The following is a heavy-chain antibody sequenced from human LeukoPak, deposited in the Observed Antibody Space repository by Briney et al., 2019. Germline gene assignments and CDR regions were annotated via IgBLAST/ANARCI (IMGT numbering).Heavy chain of an antibody. CDR2: INPNSGGT. D-gene: IGHD5-12*01. V-gene: IGHV1-2*02. CDR3: ARVSRGYSGYESSWFDP. CDR1: GYTFTGYY. J-gene: IGHJ5*02. Sequence: ASVKVSCKASGYTFTGYYMHWVRQAPGQGLEWMGWINPNSGGTNYAQKFQGRVTMTRDTSISTAYMELSRLRSDDTAVYYCARVSRGYSGYESSWFDPWGQGTLVTVSS.